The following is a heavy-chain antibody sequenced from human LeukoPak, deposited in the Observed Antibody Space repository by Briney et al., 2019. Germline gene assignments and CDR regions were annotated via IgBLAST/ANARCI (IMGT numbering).Heavy chain of an antibody. Sequence: GGSLRLSCAASGYTFSSYAMHWVRQAPGKGLEGGAVIPHDGSIKYYADPVKGRFTISRDNSKNTLYLQMNSLRAEDTAVYYCARDGDYYDSSGRFDYWGQGTLVTVSS. CDR2: IPHDGSIK. D-gene: IGHD3-22*01. CDR1: GYTFSSYA. CDR3: ARDGDYYDSSGRFDY. V-gene: IGHV3-30*04. J-gene: IGHJ4*02.